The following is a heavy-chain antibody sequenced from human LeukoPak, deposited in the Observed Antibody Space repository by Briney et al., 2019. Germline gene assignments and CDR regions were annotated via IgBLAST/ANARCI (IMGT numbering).Heavy chain of an antibody. CDR2: ISSGSTDI. Sequence: PGGSLRLSCAASGFTFSTYSMNWVRQAPGKGLEWVSFISSGSTDIYYTDSVKGRFSVSGDNAKNSLYLQMNSLRAEDTAVYYCARDGLYCTSTNCYFDHWGQGTLVTVSS. CDR1: GFTFSTYS. V-gene: IGHV3-21*01. D-gene: IGHD2-2*01. CDR3: ARDGLYCTSTNCYFDH. J-gene: IGHJ4*02.